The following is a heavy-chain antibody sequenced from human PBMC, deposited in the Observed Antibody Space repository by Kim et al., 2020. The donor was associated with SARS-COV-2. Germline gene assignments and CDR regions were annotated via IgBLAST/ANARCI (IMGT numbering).Heavy chain of an antibody. V-gene: IGHV3-33*06. CDR2: IWYDGSNK. CDR3: AKENDYGGNSLDY. CDR1: GFTFSSYG. Sequence: GGSLRLSCAASGFTFSSYGMHWVRQAPGKGLEWVAVIWYDGSNKYYADSVKGRFTISRDNSKNALYLQMNSLRAEDTAVYYCAKENDYGGNSLDYWGQGTLVTVSS. J-gene: IGHJ4*02. D-gene: IGHD4-17*01.